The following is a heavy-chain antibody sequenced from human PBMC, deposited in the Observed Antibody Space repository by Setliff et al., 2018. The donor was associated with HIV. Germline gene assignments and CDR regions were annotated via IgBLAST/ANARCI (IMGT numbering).Heavy chain of an antibody. CDR2: INHSGNT. D-gene: IGHD4-17*01. V-gene: IGHV4-34*01. Sequence: SETLSLTCAVYGGSFSGYYWSWIRQPPGKGLEWIGEINHSGNTNYNPSLKSRVTISVDTSKNQLSLKLSSVTAADTAVYYCAREIYGGNSRPFDYWGQGTLVTVSS. CDR1: GGSFSGYY. J-gene: IGHJ4*02. CDR3: AREIYGGNSRPFDY.